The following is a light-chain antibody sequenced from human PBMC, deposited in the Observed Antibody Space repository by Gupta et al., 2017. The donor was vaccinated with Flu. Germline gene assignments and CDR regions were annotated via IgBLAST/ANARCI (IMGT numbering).Light chain of an antibody. CDR3: LQTYCSDPTR. J-gene: IGKJ4*02. V-gene: IGKV1-39*01. CDR1: KRISSY. CDR2: AAG. Sequence: DRVNITCRTSKRISSYLHWYRQKPGKAPKLLIYAAGTLQSEVPTRFSGSGCGTDFTLTISSRQPEDLATDLCLQTYCSDPTRFGGGTRVKIK.